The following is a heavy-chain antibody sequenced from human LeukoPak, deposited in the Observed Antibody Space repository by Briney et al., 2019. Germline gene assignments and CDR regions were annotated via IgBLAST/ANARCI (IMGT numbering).Heavy chain of an antibody. J-gene: IGHJ4*02. CDR2: INHSGST. D-gene: IGHD3-10*01. Sequence: PGGSLTLSCAASGFTFNIHAMSWVRQAPGKGLEWLGEINHSGSTNYNPSLKSRVTISVDTSKNQFSLKLSSVTAADTAVYYCARGPYYYGSGSPDSYYFDYWGQGTLVTVSS. CDR1: GFTFNIHA. V-gene: IGHV4-34*01. CDR3: ARGPYYYGSGSPDSYYFDY.